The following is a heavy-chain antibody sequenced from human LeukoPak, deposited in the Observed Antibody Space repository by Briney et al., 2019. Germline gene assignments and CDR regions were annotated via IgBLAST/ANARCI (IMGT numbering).Heavy chain of an antibody. J-gene: IGHJ4*02. Sequence: SETLSLTCTVSGGSISSYYWGWIRQPPGKGLEWIGSIYYSGSTYYNPSLKSRVTISVDTSKNQFSLKLSSVTAADTAVYYCARHIIVVVPAARGPFDYWGQGTLVTVSS. D-gene: IGHD2-2*01. CDR3: ARHIIVVVPAARGPFDY. CDR2: IYYSGST. CDR1: GGSISSYY. V-gene: IGHV4-39*01.